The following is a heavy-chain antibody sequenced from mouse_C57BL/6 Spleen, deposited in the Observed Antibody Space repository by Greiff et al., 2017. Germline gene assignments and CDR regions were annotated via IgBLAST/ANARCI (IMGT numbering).Heavy chain of an antibody. J-gene: IGHJ2*01. CDR2: ISSGGDYI. V-gene: IGHV5-9-1*02. CDR1: GFTFSSYA. D-gene: IGHD1-1*01. CDR3: TRDRNYGGDYFDY. Sequence: EVMLVESGEGLVKPGGSLKLSCAASGFTFSSYAMSWVRQTPEKRLEWVAYISSGGDYIYYADTVKGRFTISRDNARNTLYLQMSSLKSEDTAMYYCTRDRNYGGDYFDYWGQGTTLTVSS.